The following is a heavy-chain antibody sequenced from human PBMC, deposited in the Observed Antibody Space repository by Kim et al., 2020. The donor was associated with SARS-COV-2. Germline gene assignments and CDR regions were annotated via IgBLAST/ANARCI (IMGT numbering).Heavy chain of an antibody. CDR1: GLTFRSHV. V-gene: IGHV3-30*03. CDR3: ARNLVGDTDLGP. D-gene: IGHD1-26*01. Sequence: GGSLRLSCAASGLTFRSHVMHWVRQAPGKGLEWVALISYEGSTQKYTDSVKGRFTVSRDNSKNTLFLQMNSLRPEDTAVYYCARNLVGDTDLGPWGQGTLVTVSS. CDR2: ISYEGSTQ. J-gene: IGHJ5*02.